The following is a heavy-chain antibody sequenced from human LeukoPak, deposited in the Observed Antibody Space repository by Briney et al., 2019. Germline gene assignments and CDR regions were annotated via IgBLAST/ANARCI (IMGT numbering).Heavy chain of an antibody. Sequence: GGSLRLSCAASGFTFSSYWMHWVRQAPGKGLVWVSRINSDGSSTSYADSVKGRFTISRDNAKNTLYLQMNSLRAEDTAVYYCAKDSRVRGIFDYWGQGTLVTVSS. D-gene: IGHD3-10*01. V-gene: IGHV3-74*01. CDR2: INSDGSST. CDR3: AKDSRVRGIFDY. CDR1: GFTFSSYW. J-gene: IGHJ4*02.